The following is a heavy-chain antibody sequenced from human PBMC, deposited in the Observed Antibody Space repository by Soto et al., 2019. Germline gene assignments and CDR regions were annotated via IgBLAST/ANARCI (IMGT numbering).Heavy chain of an antibody. D-gene: IGHD2-21*02. Sequence: PSETLSLTCTVSGGSISSSSYYWGWTRQPPGKGLEWIGSIYYSGSTYYNPSLKSRVTISVDTSKNQFSLKLSSVTAADTAVYYCAKQTRGTVVTRGYYYGMDVWGQGTTVTVSS. CDR2: IYYSGST. CDR3: AKQTRGTVVTRGYYYGMDV. J-gene: IGHJ6*02. CDR1: GGSISSSSYY. V-gene: IGHV4-39*01.